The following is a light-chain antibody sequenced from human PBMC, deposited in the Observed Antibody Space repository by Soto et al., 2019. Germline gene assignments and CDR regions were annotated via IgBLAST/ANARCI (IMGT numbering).Light chain of an antibody. CDR2: RDS. J-gene: IGLJ3*02. CDR3: QVWERSTASV. V-gene: IGLV3-9*01. Sequence: SYELTQPLSVSVAMGQTARITCGGNNIGSKNVHWYQQKPGHAPVLVIYRDSNRPSGIPERFYGSNSGNTATLTISRAQAGDEADYYCQVWERSTASVFGGGTKVTVL. CDR1: NIGSKN.